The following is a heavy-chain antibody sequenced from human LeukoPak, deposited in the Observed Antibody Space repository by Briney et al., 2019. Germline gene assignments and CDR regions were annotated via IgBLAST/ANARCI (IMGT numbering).Heavy chain of an antibody. CDR2: INPSGGST. CDR1: GYTFTSYY. V-gene: IGHV1-46*01. CDR3: ARSPDPVVTATSFDY. D-gene: IGHD2-21*02. J-gene: IGHJ4*02. Sequence: ASVKVSCKASGYTFTSYYMHWVRQAPGQGLEWMGLINPSGGSTSYAQKFQGRVTMTRDTSTSTVYMELSSLRSEDTAVYYCARSPDPVVTATSFDYWGQGTLVTVSS.